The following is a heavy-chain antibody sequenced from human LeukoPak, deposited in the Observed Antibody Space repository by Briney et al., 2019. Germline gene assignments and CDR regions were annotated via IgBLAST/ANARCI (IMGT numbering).Heavy chain of an antibody. D-gene: IGHD4-23*01. Sequence: SETLSLTCAVSGVSISSSNWWSWVRQPPGKGLEWIGEIYHSGSTNYNPSLKSRVTISVDTSKNQFSLNLSSVTAADTAMYYCARAVGTSRNFFDYWGQGTLVTVSS. CDR1: GVSISSSNW. J-gene: IGHJ4*02. CDR2: IYHSGST. CDR3: ARAVGTSRNFFDY. V-gene: IGHV4-4*02.